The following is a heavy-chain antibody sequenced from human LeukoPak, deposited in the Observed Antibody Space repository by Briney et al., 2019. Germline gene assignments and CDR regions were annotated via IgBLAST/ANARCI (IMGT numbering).Heavy chain of an antibody. D-gene: IGHD3-10*01. CDR2: IFYSGST. Sequence: SETLSLTCSVSGASMTSYYWSWIRQPPGEGLEWLGSIFYSGSTNYNPSLKSRVTISVDTSKNQFSLRLTSVTTADTAVYYCARDRWVSITMVRGVEYWGQGTLVTVSS. J-gene: IGHJ4*02. CDR1: GASMTSYY. V-gene: IGHV4-59*01. CDR3: ARDRWVSITMVRGVEY.